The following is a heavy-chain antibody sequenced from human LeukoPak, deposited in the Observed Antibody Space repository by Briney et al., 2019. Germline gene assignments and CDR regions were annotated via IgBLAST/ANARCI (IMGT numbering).Heavy chain of an antibody. CDR2: INPSDSSA. J-gene: IGHJ4*02. D-gene: IGHD1-1*01. V-gene: IGHV1-46*01. CDR3: ATEALGTTGTTGRIDY. Sequence: GASVKVSCKASGYTFSTYYIHWVRRAPGQGLEWMGIINPSDSSAIYAQKFQGRVTMTGDTSTRTFYMELSSLRSEDTAVYYCATEALGTTGTTGRIDYWGQGTLVTVSS. CDR1: GYTFSTYY.